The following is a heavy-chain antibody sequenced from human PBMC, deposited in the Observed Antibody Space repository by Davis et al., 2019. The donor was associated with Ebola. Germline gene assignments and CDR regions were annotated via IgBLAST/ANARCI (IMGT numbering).Heavy chain of an antibody. D-gene: IGHD1-20*01. J-gene: IGHJ3*02. CDR1: GYSFASYW. V-gene: IGHV5-51*01. CDR3: ATLRKTITGMDDAFDI. Sequence: GESLKISCKGSGYSFASYWIGWVRQMPGKGLEWMGIIYPDDSDTRYSPSFQGQVTISADKSITTAYLQWTSLKASDTAMYYCATLRKTITGMDDAFDIWGQGTMVTVSS. CDR2: IYPDDSDT.